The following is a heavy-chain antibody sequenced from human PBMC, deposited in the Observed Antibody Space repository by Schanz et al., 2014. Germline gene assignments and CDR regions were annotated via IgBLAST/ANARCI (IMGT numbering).Heavy chain of an antibody. D-gene: IGHD6-19*01. CDR3: ARGRAVAGTGYFDY. CDR2: IDADGNST. J-gene: IGHJ4*02. Sequence: EVQLVESGGGLVQPGGSLRLSCAASGFTFSNYWIHWVRQAPGKGLVWVSRIDADGNSTSYADSVKGRFSISRDNSKNTLYLQMGSLRAEDMAVYYCARGRAVAGTGYFDYWGQGTLVTVSS. CDR1: GFTFSNYW. V-gene: IGHV3-74*02.